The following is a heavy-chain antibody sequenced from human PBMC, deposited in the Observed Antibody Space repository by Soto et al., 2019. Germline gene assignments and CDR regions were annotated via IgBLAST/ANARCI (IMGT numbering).Heavy chain of an antibody. CDR2: IYHSGST. D-gene: IGHD6-19*01. CDR3: ARDRSSGWYGRGSFDY. J-gene: IGHJ4*02. V-gene: IGHV4-4*02. CDR1: GGSISSSNW. Sequence: QVQLQESRPGLVKPSGTLSLTCAVSGGSISSSNWWSWVRQPPGKGLEWIGEIYHSGSTNYNPSLKSRGTISVDKSKNQFSLKLSSVTAAETAVYYCARDRSSGWYGRGSFDYWGQGTLVTVSS.